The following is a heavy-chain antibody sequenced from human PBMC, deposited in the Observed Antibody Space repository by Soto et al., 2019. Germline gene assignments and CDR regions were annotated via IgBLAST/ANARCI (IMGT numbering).Heavy chain of an antibody. CDR2: ISYDGSNK. CDR1: GFTFSSYG. V-gene: IGHV3-30*18. CDR3: AKDQEGF. J-gene: IGHJ3*01. Sequence: QVQLVESGGGVVQPGRSLRLSCAASGFTFSSYGMHWVRQAPGKGLEWVAVISYDGSNKYYADSVKGRFTISRDNSKNTLYLQMNSLRAEDTAVYYCAKDQEGFWGQGTMVTVSS.